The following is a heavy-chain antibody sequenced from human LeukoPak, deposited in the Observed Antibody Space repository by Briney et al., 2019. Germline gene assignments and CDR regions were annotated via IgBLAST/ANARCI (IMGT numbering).Heavy chain of an antibody. CDR1: GYTFTGYY. V-gene: IGHV1-2*02. D-gene: IGHD2-21*02. CDR2: INPNSGGT. Sequence: ASVKVSCKASGYTFTGYYMHRVRQAPGQGLEWMGWINPNSGGTNYAQKFQGRVTMTRDTSISTAYMELSRLRSDDTAVYYCARVLCGGDCYNAFDIWGQGTMVTVSS. J-gene: IGHJ3*02. CDR3: ARVLCGGDCYNAFDI.